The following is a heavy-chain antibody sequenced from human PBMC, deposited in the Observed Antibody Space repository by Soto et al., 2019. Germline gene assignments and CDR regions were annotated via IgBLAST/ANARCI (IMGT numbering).Heavy chain of an antibody. CDR2: IYYSGST. CDR3: ARGAIAARRYFDY. D-gene: IGHD6-6*01. J-gene: IGHJ4*02. Sequence: SVTLRHRRTVSGGNVRNLSDYWSWIRQPPGKGLEWIGYIYYSGSTNYNPSLKSRVTISVDTSKNQFSLKLSSVTAADTAVYYCARGAIAARRYFDYWGQGSLVT. CDR1: GGNVRNLSDY. V-gene: IGHV4-61*01.